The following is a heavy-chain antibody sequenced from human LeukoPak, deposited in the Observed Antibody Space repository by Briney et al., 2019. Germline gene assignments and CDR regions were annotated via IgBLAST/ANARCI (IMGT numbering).Heavy chain of an antibody. D-gene: IGHD3-22*01. CDR2: INPNSGGT. CDR3: ARGPPGLDSSGYPFDY. CDR1: GYTFTGYY. V-gene: IGHV1-2*02. J-gene: IGHJ4*02. Sequence: GASVKVSCKASGYTFTGYYMHWVRQAPGQGLEWMGWINPNSGGTNYAQKFQGRVTMTRDTSISTAYMELSRLRSDDTAVYYCARGPPGLDSSGYPFDYWGQGTLVTVSS.